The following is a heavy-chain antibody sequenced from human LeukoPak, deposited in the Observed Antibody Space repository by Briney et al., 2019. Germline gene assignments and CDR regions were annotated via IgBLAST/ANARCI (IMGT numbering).Heavy chain of an antibody. CDR3: AKGDYVGWYYFDY. V-gene: IGHV3-23*01. J-gene: IGHJ4*02. Sequence: HAGGSLRLSCAASGFTFSSYAMSWVRQAPGKGLEWVSAISGSGGSTYYADSVKGRFTISRDNSKNTLYLQMNSLRAEDTAVYYCAKGDYVGWYYFDYWGQGTLVTVSS. CDR1: GFTFSSYA. CDR2: ISGSGGST. D-gene: IGHD4-17*01.